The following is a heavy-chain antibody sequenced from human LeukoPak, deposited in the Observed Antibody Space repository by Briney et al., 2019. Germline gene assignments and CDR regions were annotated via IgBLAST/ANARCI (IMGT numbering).Heavy chain of an antibody. Sequence: PGGSLRLSCAASEFTFSSYGMTWVRQAPGKGLEWVSSITGSGGSTYYADSVQGRFTISRDNSKNTLYLQMNSLRAEDTAVYYCAKDPNSDYIGAFDIWGQGTMVTVSS. CDR3: AKDPNSDYIGAFDI. V-gene: IGHV3-23*01. CDR1: EFTFSSYG. CDR2: ITGSGGST. D-gene: IGHD4-11*01. J-gene: IGHJ3*02.